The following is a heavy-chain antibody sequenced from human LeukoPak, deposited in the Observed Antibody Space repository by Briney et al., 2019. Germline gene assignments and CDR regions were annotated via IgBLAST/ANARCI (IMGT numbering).Heavy chain of an antibody. CDR2: IYTSGST. CDR1: GGSISSYY. Sequence: SETLSLTCTVAGGSISSYYWSWIRQPAGKGLEWIGRIYTSGSTNYNPSLKSRVTMSVDTSKNQFSLKLSSVTAADTAVYYCARLGGYEYYYYMDVWGKGTTVTVSS. CDR3: ARLGGYEYYYYMDV. D-gene: IGHD5-12*01. J-gene: IGHJ6*03. V-gene: IGHV4-4*07.